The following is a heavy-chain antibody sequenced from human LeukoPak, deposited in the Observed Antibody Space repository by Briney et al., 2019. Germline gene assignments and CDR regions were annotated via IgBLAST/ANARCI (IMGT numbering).Heavy chain of an antibody. J-gene: IGHJ5*02. CDR1: GGTFSSYA. CDR3: AGDNLEMATTNWFDP. D-gene: IGHD5-24*01. V-gene: IGHV1-69*13. Sequence: SVKVSCKASGGTFSSYAISGVRQAPGQGLEWMGGIIPIFGTANYAQKFQGRVTITADESTSTAYMELSSLRSEDTAVYYCAGDNLEMATTNWFDPWGQGTLVTVSS. CDR2: IIPIFGTA.